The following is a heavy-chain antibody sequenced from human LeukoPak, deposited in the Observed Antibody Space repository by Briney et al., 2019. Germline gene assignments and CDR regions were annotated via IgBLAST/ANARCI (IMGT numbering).Heavy chain of an antibody. CDR3: AREFSGTGFDY. CDR2: INPSGGST. V-gene: IGHV1-46*01. Sequence: GASVKVSCKASGYTFTSYYMHWVRQAPGQGLEWMGIINPSGGSTSYAQKFQGRVTMTRDTSTSTVYMELSSLRSEDTAMYYCAREFSGTGFDYWGQGTLVTVSS. J-gene: IGHJ4*02. D-gene: IGHD1-26*01. CDR1: GYTFTSYY.